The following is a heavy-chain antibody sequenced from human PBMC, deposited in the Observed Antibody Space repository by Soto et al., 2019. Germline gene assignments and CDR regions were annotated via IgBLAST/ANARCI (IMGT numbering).Heavy chain of an antibody. CDR3: AKDEARSLHYYFNYGLDV. V-gene: IGHV3-30*18. CDR1: GFTFSSYG. Sequence: GGSLRLSCAASGFTFSSYGMHWVRQAPGKGLEWVAVISYDGSTKYYRESVKGRFTTSRDNSKNTLYLQIDSLRVEDTAVYYCAKDEARSLHYYFNYGLDVWGLGTTVTVSS. J-gene: IGHJ6*02. CDR2: ISYDGSTK.